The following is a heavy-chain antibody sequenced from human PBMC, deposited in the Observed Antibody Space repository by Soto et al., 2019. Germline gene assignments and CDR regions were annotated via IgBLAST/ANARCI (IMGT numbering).Heavy chain of an antibody. Sequence: GGSQRLSCAASGFTFSSYAMHWVRQAPGKGLEWVAVISYDGSNRYYADSVKGRFTISRDNSKNTLYLQMNSLRAEDTAVYYCARDVDTAMVPDYWGQGTLVTVSS. CDR1: GFTFSSYA. CDR2: ISYDGSNR. V-gene: IGHV3-30-3*01. CDR3: ARDVDTAMVPDY. D-gene: IGHD5-18*01. J-gene: IGHJ4*02.